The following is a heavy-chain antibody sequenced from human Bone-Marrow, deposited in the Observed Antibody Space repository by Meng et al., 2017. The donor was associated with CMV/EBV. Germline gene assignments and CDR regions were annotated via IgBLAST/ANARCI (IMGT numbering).Heavy chain of an antibody. CDR3: ARDKNWGPDY. CDR2: IHPQSGVT. V-gene: IGHV1-2*02. Sequence: ASVQVSCKASGYTFTDHYFHWVRQAPGQGLEWMGWIHPQSGVTNYAQKFQARVTLTRDTSINTGYMELSRLTSDDTAVYYCARDKNWGPDYWGQGTLVTVSS. J-gene: IGHJ4*02. CDR1: GYTFTDHY. D-gene: IGHD7-27*01.